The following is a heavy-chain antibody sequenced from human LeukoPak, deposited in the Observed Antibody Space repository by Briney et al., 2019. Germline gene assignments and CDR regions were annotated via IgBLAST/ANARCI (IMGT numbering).Heavy chain of an antibody. CDR1: GCSISSGGYY. J-gene: IGHJ4*02. CDR2: FYYSGST. V-gene: IGHV4-31*03. CDR3: ARDRHSLRRHHLDY. D-gene: IGHD4-17*01. Sequence: KSSQTLFLTCTVPGCSISSGGYYWGWIRQPPGKGLEWIVYFYYSGSTYYNPSLKSRVTISVDTSKNQFSLKLSSVTAADTAVYYCARDRHSLRRHHLDYWGQGTLVTVSS.